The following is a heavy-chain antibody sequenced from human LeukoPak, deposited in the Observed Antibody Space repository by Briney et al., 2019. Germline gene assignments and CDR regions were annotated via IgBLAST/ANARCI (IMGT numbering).Heavy chain of an antibody. D-gene: IGHD2-2*01. CDR3: ARGEYRVRF. Sequence: PSETLSLTCTVSGGSVSRTNYYWAWIRQPPGKGLEWIATINHGGGTHHDPSLKSRLTIAVDTATNDFSLKLSSVTAADTAVYYCARGEYRVRFWGRGTLVTVSS. CDR1: GGSVSRTNYY. J-gene: IGHJ4*02. V-gene: IGHV4-39*02. CDR2: INHGGGT.